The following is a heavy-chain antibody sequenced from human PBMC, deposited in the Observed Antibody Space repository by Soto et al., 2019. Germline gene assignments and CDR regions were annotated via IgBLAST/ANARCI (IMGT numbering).Heavy chain of an antibody. CDR1: GGSISSYY. CDR3: ARGTFLLVVPAAIRAFDI. J-gene: IGHJ3*02. Sequence: QVQLQESGPGLVKPSETLSLTCTVSGGSISSYYWSWIRQPPGQGLEWFGYIYYSGSTNYNPSLKSRVTISVDTSKNQFSLKLSSVTAADTAVYYCARGTFLLVVPAAIRAFDIWGQGTMVTVSS. CDR2: IYYSGST. D-gene: IGHD2-2*01. V-gene: IGHV4-59*01.